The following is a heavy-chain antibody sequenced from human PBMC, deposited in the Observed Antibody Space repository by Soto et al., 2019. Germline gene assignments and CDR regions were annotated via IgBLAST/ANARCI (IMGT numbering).Heavy chain of an antibody. V-gene: IGHV1-3*01. CDR3: ARGHSGSYLYYYYYGMDV. D-gene: IGHD1-26*01. Sequence: QVQLVQSGAEVKKPGASVKVSCKASGYTFTSYAMHWVRQAPGQRLEWMGWINAGNGNTKYSQKFQGRVTITRDTSASTAYMELSSLRSEDTAVYYCARGHSGSYLYYYYYGMDVWGQGTTVTVSS. CDR2: INAGNGNT. J-gene: IGHJ6*02. CDR1: GYTFTSYA.